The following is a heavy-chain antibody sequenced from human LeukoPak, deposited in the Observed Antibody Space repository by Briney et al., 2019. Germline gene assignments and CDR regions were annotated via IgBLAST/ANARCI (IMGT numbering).Heavy chain of an antibody. CDR3: ARGSGTYYYDSGGYLNWFDP. CDR2: VYYTGST. J-gene: IGHJ5*02. D-gene: IGHD3-22*01. Sequence: SETLSLTCTVSGGSISSSGYYWGWIRQPPGKGLEWIGTVYYTGSTYYNPSLKSRVTISEDTSRNQFSLKLNSVTAADTAVYYCARGSGTYYYDSGGYLNWFDPWGQGILVTVSS. CDR1: GGSISSSGYY. V-gene: IGHV4-39*01.